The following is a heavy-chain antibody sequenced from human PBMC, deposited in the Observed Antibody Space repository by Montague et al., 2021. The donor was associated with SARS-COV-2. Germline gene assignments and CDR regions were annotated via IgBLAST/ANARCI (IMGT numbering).Heavy chain of an antibody. Sequence: SETLSLTCAVYGGSLSGYYWSWIRQPPGKGLEWIGEINHSGSTNYNPSLKSRVTLSVDTSKKQFSLKLRSLTAADTAVYYCARGAGGYYDGRSYYFDYWGQGSLVTVSS. V-gene: IGHV4-34*01. D-gene: IGHD3-22*01. J-gene: IGHJ4*02. CDR2: INHSGST. CDR3: ARGAGGYYDGRSYYFDY. CDR1: GGSLSGYY.